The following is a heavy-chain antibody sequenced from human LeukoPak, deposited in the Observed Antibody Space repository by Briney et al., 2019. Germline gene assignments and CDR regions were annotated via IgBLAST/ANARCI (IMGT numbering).Heavy chain of an antibody. Sequence: PGGSLRLSCAASGFTFSSYSMNWVRQAPRKGLEWVSYISSSSSSIYYGDSVKGRFTISRDNAKNSLYLQMNSLRAEDTAVYYCARCGGFWSGYNYHYYMDVWGKGTTVTVSS. V-gene: IGHV3-48*04. CDR3: ARCGGFWSGYNYHYYMDV. D-gene: IGHD3-3*01. CDR1: GFTFSSYS. J-gene: IGHJ6*03. CDR2: ISSSSSSI.